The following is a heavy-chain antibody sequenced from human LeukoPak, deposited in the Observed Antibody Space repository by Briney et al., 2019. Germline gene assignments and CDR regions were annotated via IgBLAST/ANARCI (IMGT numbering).Heavy chain of an antibody. CDR1: GGSISSGGYY. V-gene: IGHV4-31*03. J-gene: IGHJ4*02. D-gene: IGHD6-13*01. CDR3: ARGGIKDFDY. Sequence: SETLSLTCTVSGGSISSGGYYWSWIRQHPGKGLEWIGYIYYSGSTYYNPSLKSRITISVDTSKNQFSLKLSSVTAADTAVYYCARGGIKDFDYWGQGTLVTVSS. CDR2: IYYSGST.